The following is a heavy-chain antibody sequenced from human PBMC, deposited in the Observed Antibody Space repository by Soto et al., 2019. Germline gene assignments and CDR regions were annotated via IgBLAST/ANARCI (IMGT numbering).Heavy chain of an antibody. CDR2: ISYDGSNK. V-gene: IGHV3-30*18. D-gene: IGHD3-22*01. CDR1: GFPFSSYC. J-gene: IGHJ4*02. Sequence: GGSLSLSCAASGFPFSSYCMHWVRQAPGKGLEWVAVISYDGSNKYYADSVKGRFTISRDNSKNTLYLQMNSLRAEDTAVYYCAKNYYDSSGYYYFDYWGQGTLVTVSS. CDR3: AKNYYDSSGYYYFDY.